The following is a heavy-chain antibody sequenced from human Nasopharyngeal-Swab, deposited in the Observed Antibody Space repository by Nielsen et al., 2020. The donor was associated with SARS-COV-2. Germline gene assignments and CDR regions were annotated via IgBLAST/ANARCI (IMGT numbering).Heavy chain of an antibody. V-gene: IGHV3-23*05. J-gene: IGHJ4*02. CDR1: GFTFTSHA. D-gene: IGHD1-26*01. CDR3: AIGSSGTYGEAY. Sequence: GESLKISCAVSGFTFTSHAMTWVRQTPGKGLQWVSSIGGSGTDIYYADSVRGRFTTSRDNSKNTLYLHMNSLRADDTAVYYCAIGSSGTYGEAYWGQGALVTVSS. CDR2: IGGSGTDI.